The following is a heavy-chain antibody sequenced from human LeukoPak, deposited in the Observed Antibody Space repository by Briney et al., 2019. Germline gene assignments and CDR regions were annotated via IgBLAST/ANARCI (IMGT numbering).Heavy chain of an antibody. CDR1: GGSISSYY. D-gene: IGHD3-10*01. J-gene: IGHJ6*03. V-gene: IGHV4-59*01. CDR2: IYYSGST. CDR3: ARDSPYYYGSGSATYYMDV. Sequence: PSETLSLTCTVSGGSISSYYWSWIRQPPGKGLEWIGYIYYSGSTNYNPSLKSRVTISVDTSKNQFPLKLSSVTAADTVVYYCARDSPYYYGSGSATYYMDVWGKGTTVTISS.